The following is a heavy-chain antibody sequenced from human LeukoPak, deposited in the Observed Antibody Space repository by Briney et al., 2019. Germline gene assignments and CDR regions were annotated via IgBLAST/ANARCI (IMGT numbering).Heavy chain of an antibody. CDR1: GFPFSSYV. V-gene: IGHV3-48*01. J-gene: IGHJ4*02. Sequence: GGSLRLSCAASGFPFSSYVMSWVRQAPGKGLEWVSYINHNGETIYYPDFVKGRFTISRDNAKNSLYLQMNSLRVEDTAVYYCARDNDWAFDYWGQGTLVTVSS. CDR2: INHNGETI. CDR3: ARDNDWAFDY. D-gene: IGHD3-9*01.